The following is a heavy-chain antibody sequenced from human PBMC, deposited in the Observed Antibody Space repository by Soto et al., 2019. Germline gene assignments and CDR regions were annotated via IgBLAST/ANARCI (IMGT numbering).Heavy chain of an antibody. D-gene: IGHD2-15*01. CDR1: GYTFTNYY. J-gene: IGHJ4*02. CDR2: ISPRTGGT. V-gene: IGHV1-2*02. CDR3: ARTPRAQMIVLEAATRFDY. Sequence: QVQLVQSGAEVKKPGASVKVSCQASGYTFTNYYLHWVRQAPGQGLEWMGWISPRTGGTNYAQNFQGRVTLTTDTSTSTAYMELRSLTSDDTAIYYCARTPRAQMIVLEAATRFDYWGQGTLVTVSS.